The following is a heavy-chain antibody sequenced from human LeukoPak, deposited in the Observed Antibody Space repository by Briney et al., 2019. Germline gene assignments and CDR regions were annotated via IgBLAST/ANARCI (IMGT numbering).Heavy chain of an antibody. Sequence: SETLSLTCTVSGGSISSHYWSWIRQPPGKGLEWIGYVSDSGSTNYNPSLKSRVTVSVDTSKDQFSLKLTSVTAADTAVNYCARTGSSWPLYYYYYMDVWGKGTTVTVSS. J-gene: IGHJ6*03. CDR1: GGSISSHY. CDR2: VSDSGST. D-gene: IGHD6-13*01. CDR3: ARTGSSWPLYYYYYMDV. V-gene: IGHV4-59*11.